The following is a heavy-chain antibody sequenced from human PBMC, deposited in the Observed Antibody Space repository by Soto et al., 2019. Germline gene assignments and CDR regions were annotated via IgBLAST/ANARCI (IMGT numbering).Heavy chain of an antibody. CDR3: VRLAGYCTGASCYGHYAMDV. CDR1: GPSITSRSYP. J-gene: IGHJ6*02. D-gene: IGHD2-8*02. Sequence: PPDTLSLTCRLSGPSITSRSYPWGCIRQPPRKGLEWIVTIYYSGSSNYDPSLKSRVTISVDTSKNQFSLKLSSVTAADTAVYYCVRLAGYCTGASCYGHYAMDVWGQGTTVT. CDR2: IYYSGSS. V-gene: IGHV4-39*01.